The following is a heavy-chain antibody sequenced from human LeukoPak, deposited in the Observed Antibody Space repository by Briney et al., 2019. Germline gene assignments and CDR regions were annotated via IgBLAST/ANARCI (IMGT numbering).Heavy chain of an antibody. D-gene: IGHD3-3*01. J-gene: IGHJ4*02. CDR1: GGSFSGYC. CDR3: AREPPRYYDFWSGYMMSGFDY. Sequence: SETLSLTCAVYGGSFSGYCWSWIRQPPGKGLEWIGEINHSGSTNYNPSLKSRVTISVDTSKNQFSLKLSSVTAADTAVYYCAREPPRYYDFWSGYMMSGFDYWGQGTLVTVSS. V-gene: IGHV4-34*01. CDR2: INHSGST.